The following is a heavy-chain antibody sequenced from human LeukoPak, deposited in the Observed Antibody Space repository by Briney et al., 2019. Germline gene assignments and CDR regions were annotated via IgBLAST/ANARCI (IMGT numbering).Heavy chain of an antibody. CDR3: ARSADQFWSGPNDAFDI. V-gene: IGHV1-18*01. CDR2: AYNGNT. D-gene: IGHD3-3*01. Sequence: AYNGNTNYAQKLQGRVTMTTDTSTSTAYMELRSLRSDDTAVYYCARSADQFWSGPNDAFDIWGQGTMVTVSS. J-gene: IGHJ3*02.